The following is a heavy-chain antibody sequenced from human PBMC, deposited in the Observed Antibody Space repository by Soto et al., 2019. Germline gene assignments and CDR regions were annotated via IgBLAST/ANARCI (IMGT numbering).Heavy chain of an antibody. CDR3: AREGHGSTFGGVIVNWFDP. CDR1: GGTFSSYA. V-gene: IGHV1-69*12. J-gene: IGHJ5*02. Sequence: QVQLVQSGAEVKKPGSSVKVSCKASGGTFSSYAISWVRQAPGQGLEWMGGIIPIFGTANYAQKFQGRVTITADESTSTAYMELSSLGSEDTAVYYCAREGHGSTFGGVIVNWFDPWGQGTLVTVSS. D-gene: IGHD3-16*02. CDR2: IIPIFGTA.